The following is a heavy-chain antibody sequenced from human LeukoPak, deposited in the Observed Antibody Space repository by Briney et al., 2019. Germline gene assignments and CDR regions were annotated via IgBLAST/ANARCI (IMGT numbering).Heavy chain of an antibody. J-gene: IGHJ4*02. CDR1: GYTFTGHY. CDR2: INPNSGST. Sequence: GASVKVSCKTSGYTFTGHYMHWVRQAPGQGLEWMGWINPNSGSTNYAQKFQGRVTMTRDTSISTAYMQLNRLRSDDTAVYYCARSGDYEFWSGYYTGNEPLDYWGQGTLVTVSS. V-gene: IGHV1-2*02. D-gene: IGHD3-3*01. CDR3: ARSGDYEFWSGYYTGNEPLDY.